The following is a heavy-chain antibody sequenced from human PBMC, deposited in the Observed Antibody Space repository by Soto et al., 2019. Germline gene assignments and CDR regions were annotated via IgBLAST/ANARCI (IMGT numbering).Heavy chain of an antibody. V-gene: IGHV4-39*01. D-gene: IGHD2-8*01. CDR2: AYYSGNT. J-gene: IGHJ5*02. Sequence: SETLSLTCTVSGGSISSGGYYWGWIRQHPGKGLEWIGCAYYSGNTYYNPSLKSRVTISVDTSGNQFSLRLNSVTAADTAVYYCTKVSSGWFDPWGQGTLVTVSS. CDR3: TKVSSGWFDP. CDR1: GGSISSGGYY.